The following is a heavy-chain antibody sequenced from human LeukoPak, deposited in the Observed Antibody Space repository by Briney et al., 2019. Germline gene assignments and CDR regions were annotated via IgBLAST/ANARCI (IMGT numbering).Heavy chain of an antibody. CDR1: GFTFSSYG. CDR2: IKQDGSEK. Sequence: PGGSLRLSCAASGFTFSSYGMSWVRQAPGKGLEWVANIKQDGSEKYYVDSVKGRFTISRDNAKNSLYLQMDSLRAEDTAVYYCARDKYYDFWSGYGEANDYWGQGTLVTVSS. J-gene: IGHJ4*02. CDR3: ARDKYYDFWSGYGEANDY. D-gene: IGHD3-3*01. V-gene: IGHV3-7*01.